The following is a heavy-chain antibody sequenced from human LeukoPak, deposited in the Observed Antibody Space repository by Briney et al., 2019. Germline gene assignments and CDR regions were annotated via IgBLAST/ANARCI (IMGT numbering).Heavy chain of an antibody. D-gene: IGHD3-10*01. CDR2: VGGGTT. CDR3: AKDPVRGVSDY. CDR1: GFNFNTYG. J-gene: IGHJ4*02. V-gene: IGHV3-23*01. Sequence: GGSLRLSCVASGFNFNTYGMSWVRQAPGRGLEWVSEVGGGTTYYADSVKGRFTISRDNSRNTLYLQMNSLRVEDAAVYYCAKDPVRGVSDYWGQGTLVTVSS.